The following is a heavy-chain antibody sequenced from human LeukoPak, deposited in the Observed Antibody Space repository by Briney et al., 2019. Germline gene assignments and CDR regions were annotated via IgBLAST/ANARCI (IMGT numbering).Heavy chain of an antibody. J-gene: IGHJ5*02. Sequence: GSLRLSCAASGFTFSSHGMHWIRQPPGKGLEWIGEINHSGSTNYNPSLKSRVTISVDTSKNQFSLKLSSVTAADTAVYYCARVDYYGSGSYYNRNWFDPWGQGTLVTVSS. D-gene: IGHD3-10*01. CDR1: GFTFSSHG. CDR2: INHSGST. V-gene: IGHV4-34*01. CDR3: ARVDYYGSGSYYNRNWFDP.